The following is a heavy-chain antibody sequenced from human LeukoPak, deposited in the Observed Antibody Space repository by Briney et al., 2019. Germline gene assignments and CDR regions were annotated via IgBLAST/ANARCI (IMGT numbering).Heavy chain of an antibody. CDR1: GFTFSSHW. CDR2: IYSGGRT. V-gene: IGHV3-66*01. CDR3: ARDRGCGDCYPPANDAFDI. Sequence: GGSLRLSCAASGFTFSSHWMHWVRQAPGKGLVWVSVIYSGGRTYYADSVKGRFTISRDNSKSTLYLQMNSLRAEDTAVYYCARDRGCGDCYPPANDAFDIWGQGTMVTVSS. D-gene: IGHD2-21*02. J-gene: IGHJ3*02.